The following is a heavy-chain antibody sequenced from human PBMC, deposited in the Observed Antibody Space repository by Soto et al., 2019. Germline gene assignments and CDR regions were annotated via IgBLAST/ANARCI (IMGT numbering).Heavy chain of an antibody. CDR3: ARVLSSAAGLYFDF. J-gene: IGHJ4*02. V-gene: IGHV4-4*07. CDR1: GGSISSYY. D-gene: IGHD6-13*01. CDR2: IHTTDGT. Sequence: SGTLSLTCTVSGGSISSYYWSWIRQPAGKGMEWIGRIHTTDGTKYNPSLKSRVTMSIDTSNNQFSLKLSSLTAADTAVYYCARVLSSAAGLYFDFWAQGTLVTVSS.